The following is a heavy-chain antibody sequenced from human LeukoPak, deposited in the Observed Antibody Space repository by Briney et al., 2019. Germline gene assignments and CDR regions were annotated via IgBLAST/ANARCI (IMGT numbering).Heavy chain of an antibody. CDR1: GFTFNTYA. CDR2: MSYDGNTK. D-gene: IGHD1-1*01. J-gene: IGHJ4*02. CDR3: ARAPKLESSLMDY. V-gene: IGHV3-30-3*01. Sequence: GGSLRLSCAASGFTFNTYAIHWVRQASGKGLEWLAVMSYDGNTKYYADSVKGRFTISRDNSKDTLYLQMNSLRAEDTAVYYCARAPKLESSLMDYWGQGTLVTVSS.